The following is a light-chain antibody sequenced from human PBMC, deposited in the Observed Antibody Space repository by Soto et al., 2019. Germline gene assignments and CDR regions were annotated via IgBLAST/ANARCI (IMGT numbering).Light chain of an antibody. Sequence: EIVITQSPATLSVSPGERATLSCRASQSVSKNLAWYQKKPGQAPRLRIYGASTRATGIPARFSGSGSGTEFTLIISSLQSEDFAVYFCQHYNNWWTFGQGTRVEIK. CDR3: QHYNNWWT. J-gene: IGKJ1*01. V-gene: IGKV3-15*01. CDR1: QSVSKN. CDR2: GAS.